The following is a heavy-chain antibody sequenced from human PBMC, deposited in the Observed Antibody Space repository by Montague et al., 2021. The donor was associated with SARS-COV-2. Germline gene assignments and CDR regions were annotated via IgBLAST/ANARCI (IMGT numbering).Heavy chain of an antibody. D-gene: IGHD6-13*01. CDR3: ARDSSSWYYWFDP. V-gene: IGHV4-39*01. CDR2: IYYTWST. J-gene: IGHJ5*02. Sequence: IYYTWSTYYNPSLKSRVTISVDTSTNQFSLKLSSVTAADTAVYYCARDSSSWYYWFDPWGKGTLGTVSS.